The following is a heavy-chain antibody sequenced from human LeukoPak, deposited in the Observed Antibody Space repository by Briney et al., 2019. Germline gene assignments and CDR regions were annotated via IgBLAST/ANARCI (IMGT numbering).Heavy chain of an antibody. V-gene: IGHV3-74*01. CDR1: GFTFSSYW. CDR3: ARSYYYDSSGYFHGDY. D-gene: IGHD3-22*01. Sequence: GGSLRLSCAASGFTFSSYWMHWVRQAPGKGLVWVARIHSDGSITSYADSVKGRFTISRDNSKNTLYLQMNSLRAEDTAVYYCARSYYYDSSGYFHGDYWGQGTLVTVSS. J-gene: IGHJ4*02. CDR2: IHSDGSIT.